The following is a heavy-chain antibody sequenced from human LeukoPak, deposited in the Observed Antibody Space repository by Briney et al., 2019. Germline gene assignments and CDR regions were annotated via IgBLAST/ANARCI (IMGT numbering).Heavy chain of an antibody. Sequence: SEALSLTCTVSGGSISSYHWSWIRQPAGKGLEWIGRIYTSGSTNYNPSLKSRVTISVHTSNNQFSLKLSSVTAADTAVYYCARHFDYVGSGIYEYWGQGTLVTVSS. CDR1: GGSISSYH. CDR2: IYTSGST. J-gene: IGHJ4*02. V-gene: IGHV4-4*07. D-gene: IGHD3-16*01. CDR3: ARHFDYVGSGIYEY.